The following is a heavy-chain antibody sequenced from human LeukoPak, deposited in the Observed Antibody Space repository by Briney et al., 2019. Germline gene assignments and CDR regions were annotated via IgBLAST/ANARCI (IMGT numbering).Heavy chain of an antibody. D-gene: IGHD5-12*01. Sequence: GGSLRLSCAASGFTVSNNYMSWVRQAPGKGLEWVSVIHSGGTTNCADSVQGRFTISRDNSKTTVYLHMNSLRAEDTAMYYCARDSDSGYGPFASWGQGTLVTVSS. J-gene: IGHJ4*02. CDR3: ARDSDSGYGPFAS. CDR2: IHSGGTT. CDR1: GFTVSNNY. V-gene: IGHV3-53*01.